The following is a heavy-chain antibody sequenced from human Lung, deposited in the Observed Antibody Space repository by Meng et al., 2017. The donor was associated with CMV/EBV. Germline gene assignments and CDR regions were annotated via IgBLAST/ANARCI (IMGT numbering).Heavy chain of an antibody. CDR3: ARDLKGTIVRTSGLYGMDV. J-gene: IGHJ6*02. V-gene: IGHV1-2*02. Sequence: ASVXVSCKASGYTFTDYYILWVRQAPGQRLEWLGWFNPNSGGSNYAQKFQGRVTMTRDTSISTAYMEVSRLTSDDTAVYYCARDLKGTIVRTSGLYGMDVWGQGTMVTVSS. CDR2: FNPNSGGS. D-gene: IGHD4-11*01. CDR1: GYTFTDYY.